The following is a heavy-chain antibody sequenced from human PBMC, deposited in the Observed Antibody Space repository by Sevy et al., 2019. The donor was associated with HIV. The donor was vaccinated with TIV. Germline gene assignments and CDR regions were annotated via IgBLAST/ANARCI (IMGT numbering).Heavy chain of an antibody. CDR1: GFTFSSYG. J-gene: IGHJ3*02. CDR3: ARDNNFWSVYYTGRGGAFDI. D-gene: IGHD3-3*01. Sequence: GGSLRLSCAASGFTFSSYGMHWVRQAPGKGLEWVAVIWYDGSNKYYADSVKGRFTISRDNSKNTLYLQVNSLRAEDTAVYYCARDNNFWSVYYTGRGGAFDIWGQGTMVTVSS. CDR2: IWYDGSNK. V-gene: IGHV3-33*01.